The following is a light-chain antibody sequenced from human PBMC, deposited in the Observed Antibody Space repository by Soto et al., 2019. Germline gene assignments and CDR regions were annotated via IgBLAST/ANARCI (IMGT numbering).Light chain of an antibody. CDR3: GTWDSSLSAVV. J-gene: IGLJ2*01. V-gene: IGLV1-51*01. Sequence: QSVLTQPPSVSAAPGQKVTISCSGSSSNIANNYVSWYQQFPGTAPKLLIYDNNKRPSGIPDRFSGSKSGTSATLGITGLQTGDEADYYCGTWDSSLSAVVFGGGTKLTVL. CDR1: SSNIANNY. CDR2: DNN.